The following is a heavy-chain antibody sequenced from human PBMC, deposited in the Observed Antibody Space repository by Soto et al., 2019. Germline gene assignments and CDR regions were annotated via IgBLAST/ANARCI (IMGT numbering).Heavy chain of an antibody. CDR1: GYTFTSYG. CDR2: ISAYNGNT. J-gene: IGHJ6*02. CDR3: ARDMNGGPEGILEWLSLYYGMDV. D-gene: IGHD3-3*01. V-gene: IGHV1-18*01. Sequence: ASLKVCCKASGYTFTSYGISWVRQAPGKGLEWMGWISAYNGNTNYAQKLEGGVTMTTETSTSTAYMELRSLRSDDTAVYYCARDMNGGPEGILEWLSLYYGMDVWSRETTVNVCS.